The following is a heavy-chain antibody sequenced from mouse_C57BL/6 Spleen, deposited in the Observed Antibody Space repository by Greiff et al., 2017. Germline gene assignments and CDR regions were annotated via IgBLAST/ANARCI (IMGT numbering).Heavy chain of an antibody. V-gene: IGHV1-64*01. Sequence: QVQLQQPGAELVKPGASVKLSCKASGYTFTSYWMHWVKQRPGQGLEWIGMIHPNTGSTNYNEKFKSKATLTVDKSSSTAYMQLSCRTSEDSAVYYCARDGRQLRGFAYWGQGTLVTVSA. D-gene: IGHD3-2*02. J-gene: IGHJ3*01. CDR1: GYTFTSYW. CDR3: ARDGRQLRGFAY. CDR2: IHPNTGST.